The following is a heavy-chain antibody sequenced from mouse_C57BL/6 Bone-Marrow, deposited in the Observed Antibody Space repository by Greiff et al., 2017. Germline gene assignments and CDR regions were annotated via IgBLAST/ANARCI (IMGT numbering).Heavy chain of an antibody. CDR1: GYSFTGYY. J-gene: IGHJ4*01. CDR2: INPSTGGT. CDR3: ARSSTTVVATRYAMDY. Sequence: EVQLQQSGPELVKPGASVKISCKASGYSFTGYYMNWVKQSPEKSLEWIGEINPSTGGTTYNQKFKAKATLTVDKSSSTAYMQLKSLTSEDSAVYYCARSSTTVVATRYAMDYWGQGTSVTVSS. D-gene: IGHD1-1*01. V-gene: IGHV1-42*01.